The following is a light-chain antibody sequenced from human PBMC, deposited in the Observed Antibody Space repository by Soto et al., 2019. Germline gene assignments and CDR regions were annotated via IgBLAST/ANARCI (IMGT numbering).Light chain of an antibody. CDR3: QVWDNGSDHYV. J-gene: IGLJ1*01. CDR1: NIGSKS. Sequence: SYELTQPPSVPVAPGQTASIACGGDNIGSKSVHWYQQKPGQAPVLVVFDDTDRPSGIPERFSGSNSGNTATLTISRVEVGDEAEYYCQVWDNGSDHYVFGVGTNVNVL. V-gene: IGLV3-21*02. CDR2: DDT.